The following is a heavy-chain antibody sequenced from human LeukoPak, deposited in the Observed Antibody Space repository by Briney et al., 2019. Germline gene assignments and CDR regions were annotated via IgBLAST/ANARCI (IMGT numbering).Heavy chain of an antibody. CDR1: GGSISSYY. D-gene: IGHD6-19*01. J-gene: IGHJ4*02. V-gene: IGHV4-59*01. CDR3: ARVGSGHFDY. Sequence: PSETLSLTCTVSGGSISSYYWSWIRQPPGKGLEWIGYIYYSGSTNYNPSLKSRVTISVDTSKNQFSLNLSSVTAADTAVYYCARVGSGHFDYWGQGTLVTVSS. CDR2: IYYSGST.